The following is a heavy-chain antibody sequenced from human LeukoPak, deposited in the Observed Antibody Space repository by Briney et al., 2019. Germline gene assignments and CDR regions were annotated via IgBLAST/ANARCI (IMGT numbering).Heavy chain of an antibody. J-gene: IGHJ5*02. CDR2: IIPIFATA. CDR1: GGTFSSYA. Sequence: SVKASCKASGGTFSSYAISWVRQAPGQGLEWMGGIIPIFATAKYAQKFQGRVTISTDESTTTAYMELSSLRSEDTAVYYCARGRDWFDPWGQGTLVTVSS. V-gene: IGHV1-69*05. CDR3: ARGRDWFDP.